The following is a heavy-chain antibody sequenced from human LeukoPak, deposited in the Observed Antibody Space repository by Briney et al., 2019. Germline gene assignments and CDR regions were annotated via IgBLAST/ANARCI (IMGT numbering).Heavy chain of an antibody. CDR1: GYTFTSYD. CDR2: ISAYNGNT. D-gene: IGHD3-10*01. V-gene: IGHV1-18*01. J-gene: IGHJ4*02. Sequence: ASVKVSCKACGYTFTSYDISCVRQAPGQGLEWMGWISAYNGNTNYAQKLQGRVTMTTDTSTGTAYMELRSLRSDDTAVYYCASGYYGSGSYSYWGQGTLVTVSS. CDR3: ASGYYGSGSYSY.